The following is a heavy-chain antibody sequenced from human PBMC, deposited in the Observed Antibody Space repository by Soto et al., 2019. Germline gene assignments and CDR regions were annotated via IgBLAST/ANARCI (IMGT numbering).Heavy chain of an antibody. CDR2: ISSTGSYT. Sequence: GGSLRLSCAASEFTFSIYPMNWVRQAPGKGLEWVSTISSTGSYTYYADSVKGRLTISRDNAKNSVFLQMNSLRDEDTAVYYCARSGLERSDYHSYYGLDVWGQGTTVTVSS. CDR1: EFTFSIYP. J-gene: IGHJ6*02. V-gene: IGHV3-21*01. D-gene: IGHD1-1*01. CDR3: ARSGLERSDYHSYYGLDV.